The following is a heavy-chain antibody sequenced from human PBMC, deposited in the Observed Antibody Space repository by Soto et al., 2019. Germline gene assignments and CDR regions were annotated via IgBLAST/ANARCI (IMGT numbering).Heavy chain of an antibody. J-gene: IGHJ4*02. D-gene: IGHD2-21*02. CDR1: GGSVSSGSYY. V-gene: IGHV4-61*01. CDR3: ARVAPNCGGDCYGW. Sequence: SETLSLTCTVSGGSVSSGSYYWTWIRQPPGKGLEWIGYISYSGSTYYNPALKSRVTISEDTSKNQFSLKLSFVIAADTAVYYCARVAPNCGGDCYGWWGQGTLVTVSS. CDR2: ISYSGST.